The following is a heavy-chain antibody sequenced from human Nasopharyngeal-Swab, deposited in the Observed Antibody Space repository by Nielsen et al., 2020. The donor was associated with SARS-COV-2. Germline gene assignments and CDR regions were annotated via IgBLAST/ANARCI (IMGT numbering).Heavy chain of an antibody. Sequence: SVKVSCKASGCTFSSYAISWVRQAPGQGLEWMGRIIPIFGIANYAQKLQGRVTITADKSTRTAYMELSSLRSGATAVYYCASQGGGDYYDSRRYYNYVMDVWGQGTTVTVSS. J-gene: IGHJ6*02. CDR2: IIPIFGIA. CDR3: ASQGGGDYYDSRRYYNYVMDV. D-gene: IGHD3-22*01. V-gene: IGHV1-69*04. CDR1: GCTFSSYA.